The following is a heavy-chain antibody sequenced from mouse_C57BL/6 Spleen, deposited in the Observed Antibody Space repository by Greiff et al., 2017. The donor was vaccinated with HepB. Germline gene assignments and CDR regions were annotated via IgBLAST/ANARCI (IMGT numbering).Heavy chain of an antibody. J-gene: IGHJ4*01. CDR1: GYTFTSYW. V-gene: IGHV1-52*01. CDR2: IDPSDSET. D-gene: IGHD1-1*01. Sequence: VQLQQPGAELVRPGSSVKLSCKASGYTFTSYWMHWVKQRPIQGLEWIGNIDPSDSETHYNQKFKDKATLTVDKSSSTAYMQLSSLTSEDSAVYYCARWRVYGSSSYAMDYWGQGTSVTVSS. CDR3: ARWRVYGSSSYAMDY.